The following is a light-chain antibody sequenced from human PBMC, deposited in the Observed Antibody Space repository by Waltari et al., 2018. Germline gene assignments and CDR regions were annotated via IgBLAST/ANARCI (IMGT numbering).Light chain of an antibody. Sequence: VMTQSPVSLSVTLGQAASISCKSSQSLVPVDGNTYLNWFHQRPGQSPRRLIYWVFNRDSGVPDRFSGSGSGTDFTLRISRVEAEDVGVYYCMQGTRWPYTFGQGTQLYIK. CDR3: MQGTRWPYT. J-gene: IGKJ2*01. CDR1: QSLVPVDGNTY. CDR2: WVF. V-gene: IGKV2-30*02.